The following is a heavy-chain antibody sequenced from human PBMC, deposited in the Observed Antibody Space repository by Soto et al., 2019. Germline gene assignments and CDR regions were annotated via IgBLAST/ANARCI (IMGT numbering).Heavy chain of an antibody. J-gene: IGHJ2*01. V-gene: IGHV4-34*01. CDR1: GGSFSGYY. CDR3: ARGLLSHWYFDL. Sequence: SETLSLTCAAYGGSFSGYYWSWIRQPPGKGLEWIGEINHSGSTNYNPSLKSRVTLSVDTSKNQFSLKLSSLTAADTAVYYCARGLLSHWYFDLWGRGTLVTVSS. CDR2: INHSGST. D-gene: IGHD2-2*01.